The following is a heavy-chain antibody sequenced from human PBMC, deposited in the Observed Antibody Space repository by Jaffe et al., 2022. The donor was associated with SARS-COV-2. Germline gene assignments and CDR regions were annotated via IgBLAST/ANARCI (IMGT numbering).Heavy chain of an antibody. CDR1: GGSISSSSYY. V-gene: IGHV4-39*01. D-gene: IGHD5-18*01. J-gene: IGHJ4*02. CDR3: ARGYSSNNYFDY. Sequence: QLQLQESGPGLVKPSETLSLTCTVSGGSISSSSYYWGWIRQPPGKGLEWIGSIYYSGSTYYNPSLKSRVTISVDTSKNQFSLKLSSVTAADTAVYYCARGYSSNNYFDYWGQGTLVTVSS. CDR2: IYYSGST.